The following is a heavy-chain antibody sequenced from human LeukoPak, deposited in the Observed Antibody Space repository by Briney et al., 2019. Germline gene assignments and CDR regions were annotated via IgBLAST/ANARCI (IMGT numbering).Heavy chain of an antibody. CDR1: GGSISSGDYY. D-gene: IGHD3-10*01. CDR3: ARNYYGSGSSSDY. V-gene: IGHV4-30-4*08. CDR2: IYYSGST. Sequence: SQTLSLTCTVSGGSISSGDYYWSWIRQPPGKGLEWIGYIYYSGSTYYNPSLKSRVTVSVDTSKNQFSLKLTSVTAADTAVYFCARNYYGSGSSSDYWGQGTLVTVSS. J-gene: IGHJ4*02.